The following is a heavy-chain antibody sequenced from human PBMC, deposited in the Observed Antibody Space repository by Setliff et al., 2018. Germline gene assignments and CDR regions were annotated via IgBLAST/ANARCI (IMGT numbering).Heavy chain of an antibody. CDR3: ARVGFRGVMSAYFDF. CDR2: INPSGGLT. Sequence: ASVKVSCKASGYTLTKYYMHWVRQAPGQGLEWMGIINPSGGLTRYAQKFQGRVTMTRDTSTSTVYMEVSSLRSEDTAVYYCARVGFRGVMSAYFDFWGQGTQVTVSS. J-gene: IGHJ4*02. V-gene: IGHV1-46*01. D-gene: IGHD3-10*01. CDR1: GYTLTKYY.